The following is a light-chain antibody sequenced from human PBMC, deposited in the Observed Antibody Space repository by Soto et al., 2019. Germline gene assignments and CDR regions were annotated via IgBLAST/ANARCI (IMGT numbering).Light chain of an antibody. J-gene: IGKJ2*01. CDR3: QQYDTSPPMYT. Sequence: ESVLTQSPGTLSLSPGERATLSCRASQSVSSNYLAWYQQKPGQAPRLLIYGASTRATGIPDRFSGSGSGTDFTLTISRLEPDDVAVYYCQQYDTSPPMYTFGQGTKVDIK. CDR1: QSVSSNY. CDR2: GAS. V-gene: IGKV3-20*01.